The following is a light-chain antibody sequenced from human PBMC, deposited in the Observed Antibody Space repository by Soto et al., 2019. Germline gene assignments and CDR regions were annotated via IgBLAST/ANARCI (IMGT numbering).Light chain of an antibody. Sequence: QSVLTQPPSASGTPGQRVIISCAGSSSNIGTNFVNWYQQLPGTAPKLLIHTNNQRPSGVPDRFSGSKSGTSASLAISGLQSEDEADYYCAACDNSLNGLFGGGTKLTVL. CDR2: TNN. CDR3: AACDNSLNGL. V-gene: IGLV1-44*01. J-gene: IGLJ2*01. CDR1: SSNIGTNF.